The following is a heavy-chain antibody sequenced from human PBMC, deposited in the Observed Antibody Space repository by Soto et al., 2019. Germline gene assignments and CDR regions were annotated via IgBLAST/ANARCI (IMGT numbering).Heavy chain of an antibody. CDR3: AREHSEYYYDSSGYSLGAFDI. Sequence: RASVKVSCKASGGTFSSYAISWVRQAPGQGLEWMGGIIPIFGTANYAQKFQGRVTITADKSTSTAYMELSSLRSEDTAVYYCAREHSEYYYDSSGYSLGAFDIWGQGTMVTVSS. D-gene: IGHD3-22*01. CDR1: GGTFSSYA. CDR2: IIPIFGTA. V-gene: IGHV1-69*06. J-gene: IGHJ3*02.